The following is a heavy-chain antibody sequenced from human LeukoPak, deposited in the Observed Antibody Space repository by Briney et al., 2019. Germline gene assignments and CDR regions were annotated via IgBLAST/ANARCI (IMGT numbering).Heavy chain of an antibody. CDR3: ARETRVRWTDY. Sequence: PGGSLRLSCAASGFTLSTYNMKWVRQAPRKGLEWVSSISTSSSYIYYADSVKGRFTISRDNARNSLYLQMNSLRAEDTAVYYCARETRVRWTDYWGQGILVTVSS. J-gene: IGHJ4*02. CDR1: GFTLSTYN. D-gene: IGHD5-24*01. CDR2: ISTSSSYI. V-gene: IGHV3-21*01.